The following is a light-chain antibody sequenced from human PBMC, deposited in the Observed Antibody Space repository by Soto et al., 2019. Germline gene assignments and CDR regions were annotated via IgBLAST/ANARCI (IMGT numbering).Light chain of an antibody. J-gene: IGKJ1*01. V-gene: IGKV1-9*01. CDR1: QGISSY. Sequence: DMQLTQSPSFLSASVGDRVTITCRASQGISSYLAWYQQKPGKAPKLLIYAASTLQSGVPSRFSGSGSGTEFTLTISSLQPEDFATYYCQQLWTFGQGTKVDIK. CDR2: AAS. CDR3: QQLWT.